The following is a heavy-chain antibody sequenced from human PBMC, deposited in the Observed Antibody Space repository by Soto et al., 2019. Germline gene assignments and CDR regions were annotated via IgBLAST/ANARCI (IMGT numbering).Heavy chain of an antibody. J-gene: IGHJ5*02. Sequence: QLQLQESGPGLVKPSETLSLTCSVSGGSISSSTYYWGWIRQPPGKGLEWIGTVYYNENTYYNPSLKSRVTITVDTAKNQFSLNLRSVTAADTAMYFCARRERYYGSPGWFDPWGPGTLVTVSS. V-gene: IGHV4-39*01. D-gene: IGHD3-10*01. CDR2: VYYNENT. CDR1: GGSISSSTYY. CDR3: ARRERYYGSPGWFDP.